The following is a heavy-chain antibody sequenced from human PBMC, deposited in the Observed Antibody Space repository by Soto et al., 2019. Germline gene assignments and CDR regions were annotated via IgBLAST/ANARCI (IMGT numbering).Heavy chain of an antibody. V-gene: IGHV3-23*01. D-gene: IGHD3-22*01. J-gene: IGHJ4*02. CDR1: GFTFRNYA. CDR3: AKGMYYYASSGYRLFDY. Sequence: EVQLLESGGGLIQPGGSLRLSCAASGFTFRNYAMNWVRQAPGKGLEWVSGVSVSGGTTYYADSVKGRFTVSRDNSKLTVYLQMNSLRADDTAVYFCAKGMYYYASSGYRLFDYWGQGTLVTVSS. CDR2: VSVSGGTT.